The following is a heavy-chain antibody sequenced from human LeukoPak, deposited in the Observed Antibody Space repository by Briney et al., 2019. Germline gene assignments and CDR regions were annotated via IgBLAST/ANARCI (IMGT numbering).Heavy chain of an antibody. Sequence: GGSLRLSCSASGFPFSSYAMHWVRQAPGKGLECVSAISDSGGSTYYADSVKGRFTISRDNSKNTLYLQMSSLRAEDTAVYFCVRGYSFGPYGMDVWGQGTTVTVSS. J-gene: IGHJ6*02. V-gene: IGHV3-64D*09. CDR3: VRGYSFGPYGMDV. D-gene: IGHD2-15*01. CDR2: ISDSGGST. CDR1: GFPFSSYA.